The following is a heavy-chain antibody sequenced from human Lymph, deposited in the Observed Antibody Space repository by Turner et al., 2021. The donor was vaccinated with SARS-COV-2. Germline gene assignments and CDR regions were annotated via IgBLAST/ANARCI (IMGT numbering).Heavy chain of an antibody. Sequence: EVQLVESGGGLIQPGGSLRPSCPASDFIVSSNYMTWVRQAPGKGLEWVSIIYSGGSTFYADSVKGRFTISRDNSRNTLYLQMNSLRAEDTAVYYCARVLPYGDYFDYWGQGTLVTVSS. CDR1: DFIVSSNY. V-gene: IGHV3-53*01. D-gene: IGHD4-17*01. J-gene: IGHJ4*02. CDR3: ARVLPYGDYFDY. CDR2: IYSGGST.